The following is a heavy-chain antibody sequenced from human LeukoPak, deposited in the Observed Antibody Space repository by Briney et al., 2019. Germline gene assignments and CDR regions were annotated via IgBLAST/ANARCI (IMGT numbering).Heavy chain of an antibody. CDR3: ARHDSTGYYH. D-gene: IGHD3-22*01. CDR1: GGSISPYY. Sequence: PSETLSLTCTVSGGSISPYYWSWIRLPPGKGLEWIGYIYYSGSTNYNPSLKSRVTMSVDTSKNQFSLRLSSVTAADTAVYYCARHDSTGYYHWGQGTLVTVSS. CDR2: IYYSGST. J-gene: IGHJ5*02. V-gene: IGHV4-59*01.